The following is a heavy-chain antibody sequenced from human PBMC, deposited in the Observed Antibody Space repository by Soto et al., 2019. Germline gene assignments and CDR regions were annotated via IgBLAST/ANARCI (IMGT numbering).Heavy chain of an antibody. J-gene: IGHJ4*02. Sequence: QMQLQESGPGLVKPSETLSLTCAVSSASIISEQRWSWVRQPPGKGLEWIGEIHHSGSTNNNPSRRSRVTRSGDKSKNQFSLNLNSVTAADTAVYYCARSFGWYAIDQWGQGTLVIVSS. V-gene: IGHV4-4*02. CDR3: ARSFGWYAIDQ. CDR2: IHHSGST. D-gene: IGHD6-19*01. CDR1: SASIISEQR.